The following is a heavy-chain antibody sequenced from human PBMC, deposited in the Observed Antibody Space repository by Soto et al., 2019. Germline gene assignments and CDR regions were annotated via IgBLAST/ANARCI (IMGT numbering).Heavy chain of an antibody. Sequence: GASVKVSCKASGYTFTSYGISWVRQAPGQGLEWMGWISAYNGNTNYAQKLQGRVTMTTDTSTSTAYMELRSLRSDDTAVYYCARDWGLPGWSYYYYGMDVWGQGITVTVSS. V-gene: IGHV1-18*01. CDR1: GYTFTSYG. J-gene: IGHJ6*02. CDR3: ARDWGLPGWSYYYYGMDV. CDR2: ISAYNGNT. D-gene: IGHD6-19*01.